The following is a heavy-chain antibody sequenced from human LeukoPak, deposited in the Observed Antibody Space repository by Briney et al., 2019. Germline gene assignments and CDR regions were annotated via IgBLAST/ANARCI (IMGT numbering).Heavy chain of an antibody. V-gene: IGHV3-23*01. Sequence: GGSLRLSCAASGFSVSSNYMNWVRQAPGKGLEWVSAISVGGDSTYYADSVKGRFTISRDDSKNTLYLQMNSLRAEDTAVYYCAKDRGIAVTVWFDPWGQGTLVTVSS. CDR2: ISVGGDST. J-gene: IGHJ5*02. CDR1: GFSVSSNY. D-gene: IGHD6-19*01. CDR3: AKDRGIAVTVWFDP.